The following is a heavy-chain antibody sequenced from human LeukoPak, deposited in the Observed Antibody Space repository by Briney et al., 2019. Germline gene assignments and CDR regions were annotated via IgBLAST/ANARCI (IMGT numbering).Heavy chain of an antibody. CDR3: ARARIWIRPAGLQLGYFDY. CDR2: IYYSGST. J-gene: IGHJ4*02. V-gene: IGHV4-31*03. CDR1: GGSISSGGYY. D-gene: IGHD5-24*01. Sequence: SETLSLTCTVSGGSISSGGYYWSWIRQHPGKGLEWIGYIYYSGSTYYNPSLKSRVTISVDTSKNQFSLKLSSVTAADTAVYYCARARIWIRPAGLQLGYFDYWGQGTLVTVSS.